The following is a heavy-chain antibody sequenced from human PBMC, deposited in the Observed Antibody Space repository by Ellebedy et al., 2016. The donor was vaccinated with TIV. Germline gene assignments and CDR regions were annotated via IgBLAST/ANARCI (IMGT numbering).Heavy chain of an antibody. CDR2: ISSNGGST. V-gene: IGHV3-64*01. CDR3: ARGGIVVVPSGMDV. CDR1: GFTLSSYA. J-gene: IGHJ6*02. Sequence: PGGSLRLSCAASGFTLSSYAMHWVRQAPGKGLEYVSAISSNGGSTYYANSVKGRFTISRDNSKNTLYLQMGSLRAEDMAVYYCARGGIVVVPSGMDVWGQGTTVTVSS. D-gene: IGHD2-15*01.